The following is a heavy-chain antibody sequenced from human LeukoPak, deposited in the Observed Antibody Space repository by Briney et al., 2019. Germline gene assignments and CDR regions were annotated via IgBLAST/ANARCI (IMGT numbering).Heavy chain of an antibody. J-gene: IGHJ4*02. CDR3: ARSRGSYCSSTSCPTAY. CDR1: GFTFSDYY. CDR2: ISSSGSTI. D-gene: IGHD2-2*01. Sequence: GGSLRLSCAASGFTFSDYYMSWIRQAPGKGLEWVSYISSSGSTIYYADSVKGRFTISRDNAKNSLYLQMYSLRAEDTAVYYCARSRGSYCSSTSCPTAYWGQGTLVTVSS. V-gene: IGHV3-11*04.